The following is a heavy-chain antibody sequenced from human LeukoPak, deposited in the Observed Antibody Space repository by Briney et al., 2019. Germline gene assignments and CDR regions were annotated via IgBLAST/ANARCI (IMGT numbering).Heavy chain of an antibody. CDR2: ISSDGNNK. J-gene: IGHJ4*02. V-gene: IGHV3-30*18. D-gene: IGHD6-6*01. CDR1: GFGFSTYG. CDR3: AKRASSYFDY. Sequence: PGGSLRLSCAASGFGFSTYGMHWVRQAPGKGLEWMAVISSDGNNKYYADSVKGRFTISRDNSMSTLYLQMNSLSTEDTAVYYCAKRASSYFDYWGQGTLVTVSS.